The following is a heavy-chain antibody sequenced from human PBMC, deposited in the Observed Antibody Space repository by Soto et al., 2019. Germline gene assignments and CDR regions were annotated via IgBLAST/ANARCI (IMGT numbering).Heavy chain of an antibody. CDR2: IKRKTDGGTT. J-gene: IGHJ3*02. Sequence: GGSLRLSCAASGFTVSNVWMTWVRQTAGKGLEWVGHIKRKTDGGTTEYAAPVKGRFTISRDDSKNTLYLQMNSLKKEQTAVYYCPKDVIYYDSSGYWKVVGDTLDIWGQGTMVTVSS. CDR3: PKDVIYYDSSGYWKVVGDTLDI. D-gene: IGHD3-22*01. CDR1: GFTVSNVW. V-gene: IGHV3-15*01.